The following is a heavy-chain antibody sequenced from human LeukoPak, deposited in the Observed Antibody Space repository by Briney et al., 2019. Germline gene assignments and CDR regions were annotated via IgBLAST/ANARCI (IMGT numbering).Heavy chain of an antibody. CDR3: ARAPSEIGGYYPEYFRH. CDR2: IKSDGST. J-gene: IGHJ1*01. Sequence: PGGSLRLSCAASGFTFSTYGMHWVRQAPGKGLVWVSRIKSDGSTNYADSVKGRFTISRDNAKNTVSLQMNSLRPEDTGVYYCARAPSEIGGYYPEYFRHWGQGTLVTVSS. D-gene: IGHD3-22*01. CDR1: GFTFSTYG. V-gene: IGHV3-74*01.